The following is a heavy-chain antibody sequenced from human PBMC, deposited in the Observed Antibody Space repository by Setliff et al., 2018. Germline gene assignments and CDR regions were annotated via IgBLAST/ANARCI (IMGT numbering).Heavy chain of an antibody. J-gene: IGHJ4*02. CDR1: GGSFSGYY. CDR3: ARVRRGGYYGSGSSPFDY. CDR2: INHSGGT. V-gene: IGHV4-34*01. D-gene: IGHD3-10*01. Sequence: SETLSLTCAVYGGSFSGYYWSWIRQPPGKGLEWIGEINHSGGTNYNPSLKRRVTISVDTSKNQFTLKLRSVTAADTAVYYCARVRRGGYYGSGSSPFDYWGQGTLVTVSS.